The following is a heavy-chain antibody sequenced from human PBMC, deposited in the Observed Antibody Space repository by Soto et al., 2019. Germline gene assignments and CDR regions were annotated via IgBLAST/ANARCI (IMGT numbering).Heavy chain of an antibody. CDR1: GFTFSSYS. J-gene: IGHJ6*02. V-gene: IGHV3-21*01. Sequence: GSLRLSCAASGFTFSSYSMNWVRQAPGKGLEWVSSISSSSSYIYYADSVKGRFTISRDNAKNSLYLQMNSLRAEDTAVYYCARDQGFTYGMDVWGQGTTVTVSS. CDR3: ARDQGFTYGMDV. CDR2: ISSSSSYI.